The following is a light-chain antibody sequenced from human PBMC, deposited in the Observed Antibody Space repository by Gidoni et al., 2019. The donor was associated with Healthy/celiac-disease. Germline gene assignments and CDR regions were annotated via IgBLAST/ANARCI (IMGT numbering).Light chain of an antibody. CDR3: QSYDSSLSVVV. Sequence: QSVLTQPLSVSGAPGQRVTISCTGSSSNIGAGYDVHWYQQLPGTALKLLIYGNSNRPSGVPYRFSGSKSGTSASLAITGLQAEDEADYYCQSYDSSLSVVVFGGGTKLTVL. V-gene: IGLV1-40*01. CDR1: SSNIGAGYD. J-gene: IGLJ2*01. CDR2: GNS.